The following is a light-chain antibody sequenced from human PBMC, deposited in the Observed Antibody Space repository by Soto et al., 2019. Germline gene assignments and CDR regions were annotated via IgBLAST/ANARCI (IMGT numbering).Light chain of an antibody. Sequence: EIVLTQSPGSLSLSPGERATLSCRASQSVDSNFFSWYQKKPGQAPRLLIYAATKRTTGVPDSFSSSASGKDFTTTISLQDDDDVALYYRQQNMSSVTFGQGTKVEI. V-gene: IGKV3-20*01. CDR2: AAT. CDR1: QSVDSNF. CDR3: QQNMSSVT. J-gene: IGKJ1*01.